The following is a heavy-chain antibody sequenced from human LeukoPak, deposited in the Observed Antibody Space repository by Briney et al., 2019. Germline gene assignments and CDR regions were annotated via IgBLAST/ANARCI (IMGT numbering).Heavy chain of an antibody. CDR3: AKGSYYDSSGYYYFDY. D-gene: IGHD3-22*01. Sequence: GESLRLSCAASGFTFSSYAMSWVRQAPGKGLEWVSAINGGGGRTYYADSVKGRFTVFRDNSKNSLYLQMNSLRAGDTAVYYCAKGSYYDSSGYYYFDYWGQGTLVTVSS. CDR1: GFTFSSYA. CDR2: INGGGGRT. J-gene: IGHJ4*02. V-gene: IGHV3-23*01.